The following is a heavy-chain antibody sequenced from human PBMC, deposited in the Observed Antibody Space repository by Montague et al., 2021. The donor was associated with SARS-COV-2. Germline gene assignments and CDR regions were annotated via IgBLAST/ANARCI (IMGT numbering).Heavy chain of an antibody. V-gene: IGHV4-61*02. CDR3: ARDYGDYSYYYGLDV. CDR2: IYSGGST. J-gene: IGHJ6*02. D-gene: IGHD4-17*01. Sequence: TLSLTCTVSGGSIRSGSYYWSWIRQPAGKGLEWIGRIYSGGSTNYNPSLKSRVTMSVDTSKNQFSLKGSSVTAADTAVYYCARDYGDYSYYYGLDVWGQGTTVTVSS. CDR1: GGSIRSGSYY.